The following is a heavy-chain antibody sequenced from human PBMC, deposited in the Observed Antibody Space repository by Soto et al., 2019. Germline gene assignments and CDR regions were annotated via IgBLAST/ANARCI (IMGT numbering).Heavy chain of an antibody. D-gene: IGHD2-21*02. Sequence: PGGSLRLSCAASGFSVRTNCMSWVRQAPGKGLEWVPVFESGGSIYYADSVKGRFIISRDYAKNTVYLQMNSLRAEDTAVYYCARAGVTPDFFDYWGQGTLVTVSS. CDR3: ARAGVTPDFFDY. J-gene: IGHJ4*02. V-gene: IGHV3-53*01. CDR2: FESGGSI. CDR1: GFSVRTNC.